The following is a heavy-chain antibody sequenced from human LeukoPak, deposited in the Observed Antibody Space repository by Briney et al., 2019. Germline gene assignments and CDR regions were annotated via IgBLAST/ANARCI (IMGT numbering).Heavy chain of an antibody. J-gene: IGHJ6*02. CDR2: MSYDGSKK. Sequence: GGSLRLSCAASGFTFSTYVMHWVRQAPGKGLQWVALMSYDGSKKYYVDSVKGRFTISRDSSKNTLYLQMNSLRAEDTAVYYCVAADCSSTSCIAGCYYVLDVWGQGTTVTVSS. CDR3: VAADCSSTSCIAGCYYVLDV. CDR1: GFTFSTYV. V-gene: IGHV3-30-3*01. D-gene: IGHD2-2*01.